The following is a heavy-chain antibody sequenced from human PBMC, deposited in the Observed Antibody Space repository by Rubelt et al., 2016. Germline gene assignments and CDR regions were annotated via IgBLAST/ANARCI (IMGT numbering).Heavy chain of an antibody. CDR2: KQVDGAAK. D-gene: IGHD6-19*01. CDR1: GFTFRSYA. Sequence: GGGVFQPGRSLRLSCAASGFTFRSYAMHWVRQAPGKGLEWLTVKQVDGAAKYYADSGKGRLAISRDDPKNTLYLQMNSLGVEDTAIYYCAKYSSHWWNDVLDIWGQGTVVTVSS. V-gene: IGHV3-33*08. CDR3: AKYSSHWWNDVLDI. J-gene: IGHJ3*02.